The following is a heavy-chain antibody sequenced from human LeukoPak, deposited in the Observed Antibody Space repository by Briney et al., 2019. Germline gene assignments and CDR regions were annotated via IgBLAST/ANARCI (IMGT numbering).Heavy chain of an antibody. J-gene: IGHJ4*02. Sequence: SVKVSCKASGGTFSNYAVSWVRQAPGQGLEWVGGILPLFVTPSYAQKFQGRVTITTDESMTTAYMDLSSLRSEDTAVYYCAGVRGSWEGYFDYWGQGTRVTVSS. CDR1: GGTFSNYA. CDR2: ILPLFVTP. V-gene: IGHV1-69*05. D-gene: IGHD6-13*01. CDR3: AGVRGSWEGYFDY.